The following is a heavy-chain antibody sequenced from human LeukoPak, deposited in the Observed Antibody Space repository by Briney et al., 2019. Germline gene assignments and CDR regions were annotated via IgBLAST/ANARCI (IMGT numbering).Heavy chain of an antibody. Sequence: SETLSLTCAVYGGSFSDYYWSWIRQPPGKGLEWIGEINHSGNTNYNPSLKSRVTISVDTSKNQFSLKLSSVTAADTAVYYCARRPSAGYSSSWSYRYFDLWGRGTLVTVSS. CDR2: INHSGNT. V-gene: IGHV4-34*01. D-gene: IGHD6-13*01. CDR1: GGSFSDYY. J-gene: IGHJ2*01. CDR3: ARRPSAGYSSSWSYRYFDL.